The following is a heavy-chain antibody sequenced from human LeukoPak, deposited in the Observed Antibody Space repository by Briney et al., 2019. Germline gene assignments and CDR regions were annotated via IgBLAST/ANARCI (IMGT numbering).Heavy chain of an antibody. CDR1: GGSISSYY. D-gene: IGHD6-13*01. J-gene: IGHJ6*03. Sequence: SETLSLTCTVSGGSISSYYWSCIRQPQGKGLEWIGYIYYSGSTSYNPSLKSRITISADTSKNQFSLKLSAVTAADTAVYYCARDEFVGYSSSWYAYYYYMDVWGKGTTVTVSS. V-gene: IGHV4-59*12. CDR2: IYYSGST. CDR3: ARDEFVGYSSSWYAYYYYMDV.